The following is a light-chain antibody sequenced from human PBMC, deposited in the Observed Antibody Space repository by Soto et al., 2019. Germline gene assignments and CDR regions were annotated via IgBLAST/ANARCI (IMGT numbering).Light chain of an antibody. V-gene: IGLV1-44*01. CDR2: SNN. Sequence: QSVLTQPPSASGTPGQRVTISCSGITSSIGSNTVNWYQQLPGTAPKLLIYSNNRRPSGVPDRFSGSKSGTSASLAISGLQSEDEADYYCATWDDSLNGRVFGGWTKLTVL. CDR1: TSSIGSNT. CDR3: ATWDDSLNGRV. J-gene: IGLJ3*02.